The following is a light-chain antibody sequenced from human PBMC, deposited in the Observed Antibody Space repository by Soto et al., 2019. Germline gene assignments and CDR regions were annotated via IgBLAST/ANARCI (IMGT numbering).Light chain of an antibody. V-gene: IGLV2-23*02. Sequence: QSALTQPASVSGSPGQSITISCTGTSSDIGSHNRVSWYQQHPGKAPKLMIYEDTQRPSRVSNRFSGSKSGNTASLTITGLQAEDEADYYCCSYAGPSVFVVFGGGTKLTVL. J-gene: IGLJ2*01. CDR2: EDT. CDR1: SSDIGSHNR. CDR3: CSYAGPSVFVV.